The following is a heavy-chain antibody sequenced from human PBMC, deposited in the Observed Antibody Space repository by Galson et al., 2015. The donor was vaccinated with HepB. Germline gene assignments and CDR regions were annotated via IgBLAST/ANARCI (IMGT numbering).Heavy chain of an antibody. V-gene: IGHV1-2*04. Sequence: SVKVSCKASGGTFSSYAISWVRQAPGQGLEWMGGINPNSGGTNYAQKFQGWVTMTRDTSISTAYMELSRLRSDDTAVYYCARPWGVGVAGTYDAFDIWGQGTMVTVSS. CDR2: INPNSGGT. J-gene: IGHJ3*02. D-gene: IGHD6-19*01. CDR3: ARPWGVGVAGTYDAFDI. CDR1: GGTFSSYA.